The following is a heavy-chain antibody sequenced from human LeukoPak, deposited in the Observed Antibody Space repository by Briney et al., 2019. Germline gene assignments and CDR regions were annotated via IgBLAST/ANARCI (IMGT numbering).Heavy chain of an antibody. J-gene: IGHJ6*03. V-gene: IGHV4-59*01. Sequence: SETLSLTCTVSGGSISSYYWSWIRQPPGKGLEWIGYIYYSGSTNYNPSLKGRVTISVDTSKNQFSLKLSSVTAADTAVYYCARVTMVRGARYMDVWGKGTTVTVSS. CDR3: ARVTMVRGARYMDV. D-gene: IGHD3-10*01. CDR1: GGSISSYY. CDR2: IYYSGST.